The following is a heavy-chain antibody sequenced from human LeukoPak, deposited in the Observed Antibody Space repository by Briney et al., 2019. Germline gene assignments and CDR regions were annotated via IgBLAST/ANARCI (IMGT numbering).Heavy chain of an antibody. CDR3: ASTRYSGSRSSGY. Sequence: SETLSLTCTVSGCSISSYYWSWIRQPPGKGLEWIGYIYYSGSTNYNPSLKSRVTISVDTSKNQFSLKLSSVTAADTAVYYCASTRYSGSRSSGYWGQGTLVTVPS. V-gene: IGHV4-59*01. CDR2: IYYSGST. D-gene: IGHD1-26*01. J-gene: IGHJ4*02. CDR1: GCSISSYY.